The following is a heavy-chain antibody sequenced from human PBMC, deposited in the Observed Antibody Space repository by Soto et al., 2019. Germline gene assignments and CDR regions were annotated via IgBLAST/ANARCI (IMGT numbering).Heavy chain of an antibody. J-gene: IGHJ2*01. CDR2: IRGGGDAT. D-gene: IGHD3-10*01. CDR1: GFTFISYA. Sequence: EVQLLESGGGLVQPGGSLRLSCAASGFTFISYAMNWVRQAPGKGLQWVSAIRGGGDATFYADSVKGRFTISRDNSRNTVTLQLNSLGADDPAVYYCARKVPGSTTRPDYWYFDLWGRGTLVTVSS. V-gene: IGHV3-23*01. CDR3: ARKVPGSTTRPDYWYFDL.